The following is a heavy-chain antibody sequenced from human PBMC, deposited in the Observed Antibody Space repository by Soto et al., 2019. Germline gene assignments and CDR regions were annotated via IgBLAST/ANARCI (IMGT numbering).Heavy chain of an antibody. V-gene: IGHV3-21*01. CDR1: GFTFSSYS. J-gene: IGHJ6*02. CDR3: ARGDYDILTGIPLYSYGMDV. CDR2: ISSSSSYI. D-gene: IGHD3-9*01. Sequence: GGSLRLSCAASGFTFSSYSMNWVRQAPGKGLEWVSSISSSSSYIYYADSVKGRFTISRDNAKNSLYLQMNSLRAEDTAVYYCARGDYDILTGIPLYSYGMDVWGQGTTVTVSS.